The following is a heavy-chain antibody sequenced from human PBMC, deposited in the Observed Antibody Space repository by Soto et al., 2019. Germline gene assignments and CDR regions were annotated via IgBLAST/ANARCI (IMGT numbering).Heavy chain of an antibody. CDR3: ARFLSGAARPFSGQWRARRYYYYGMDV. Sequence: SETLALTCAVYGGSFSGYYWSWMRQPPGKGLGWIGAINHSGSTTYNPSLKSRVTISVDTSKNQFSLKLSSVTAADTAVYYCARFLSGAARPFSGQWRARRYYYYGMDVWGQGTTVTVSS. J-gene: IGHJ6*02. V-gene: IGHV4-34*01. CDR1: GGSFSGYY. D-gene: IGHD6-6*01. CDR2: INHSGST.